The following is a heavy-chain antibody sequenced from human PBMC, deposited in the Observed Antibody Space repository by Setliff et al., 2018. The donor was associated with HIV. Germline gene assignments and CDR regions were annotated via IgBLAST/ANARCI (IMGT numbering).Heavy chain of an antibody. Sequence: SVKVSCKASGGTFSSYSITWVRQAPGQGLEWMGGIIPIFNTANYAQKFQGRVTITADESTSTAYMELSSLGSEDTAVYYCARGSGGYCSGGSCYFGFGLALWGQGTMVTVS. CDR3: ARGSGGYCSGGSCYFGFGLAL. J-gene: IGHJ3*01. CDR2: IIPIFNTA. V-gene: IGHV1-69*13. D-gene: IGHD2-15*01. CDR1: GGTFSSYS.